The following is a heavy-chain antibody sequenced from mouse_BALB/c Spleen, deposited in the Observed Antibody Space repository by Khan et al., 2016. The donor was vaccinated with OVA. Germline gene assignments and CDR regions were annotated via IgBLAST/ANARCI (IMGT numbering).Heavy chain of an antibody. Sequence: VESGGDLVKPGGSLKLSCAASGLTFSSYSLSWVRQIPDKRLEWVATMSSGGDYTYYPDGVKGRFTISRDNAKNTLYLQMSSLKSEDTAMYYCASHLTGSFAFWGQGTLVTVSA. CDR2: MSSGGDYT. D-gene: IGHD4-1*01. CDR1: GLTFSSYS. J-gene: IGHJ3*01. CDR3: ASHLTGSFAF. V-gene: IGHV5-6*01.